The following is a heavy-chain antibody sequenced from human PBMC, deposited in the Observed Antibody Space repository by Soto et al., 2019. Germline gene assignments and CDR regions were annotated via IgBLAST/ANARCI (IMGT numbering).Heavy chain of an antibody. CDR2: ISGSGGST. J-gene: IGHJ5*02. D-gene: IGHD6-6*01. V-gene: IGHV3-23*01. Sequence: PGGSLRLACAASGFTFSSYAMSWVRQAPGKGLEWVSAISGSGGSTYYADSVKGRFTISRDNSKNTLYLQMNSLRAEDTAVYYFAKGIPPRLSWIHPPGQATLVTGSS. CDR1: GFTFSSYA. CDR3: AKGIPPRLSWIHP.